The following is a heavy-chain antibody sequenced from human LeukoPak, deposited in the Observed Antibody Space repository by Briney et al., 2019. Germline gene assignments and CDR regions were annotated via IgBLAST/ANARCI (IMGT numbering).Heavy chain of an antibody. Sequence: GGSLRLSCAASGFAVSSNYMNCVRQAPGKGLEWVSILYSDGSTYYADSVKGRFTISRDKSKNTVYLQMNSLRAEDTAVYYCAKGLLFTIIVVVNADAFDIWGQGTMVTVSS. CDR2: LYSDGST. V-gene: IGHV3-53*01. CDR3: AKGLLFTIIVVVNADAFDI. D-gene: IGHD3-22*01. J-gene: IGHJ3*02. CDR1: GFAVSSNY.